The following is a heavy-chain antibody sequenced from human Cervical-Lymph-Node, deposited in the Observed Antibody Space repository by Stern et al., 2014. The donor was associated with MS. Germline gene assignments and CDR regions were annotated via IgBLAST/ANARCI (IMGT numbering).Heavy chain of an antibody. D-gene: IGHD6-13*01. CDR1: GGTFRNYG. J-gene: IGHJ5*02. CDR2: IIPTFGSA. CDR3: ARDVASGNSSWYLHWFDP. V-gene: IGHV1-69*01. Sequence: VQLVESGAEVKKPGSSVKVPCKASGGTFRNYGISWVRQAPGQGLEWMGGIIPTFGSATYAQRFQGRVTFTADESTSTAYMELNSLTSGDTAVYYCARDVASGNSSWYLHWFDPWGQGTLVTVSS.